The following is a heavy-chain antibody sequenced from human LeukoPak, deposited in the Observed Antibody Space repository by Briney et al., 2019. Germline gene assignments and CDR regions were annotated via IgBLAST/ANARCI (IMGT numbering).Heavy chain of an antibody. Sequence: GGSLRLSCTVSGFTFRKYWMGWVRQAPGKGLEWVANIKEDGSEKNYVDSVKGRCTISRDNSKNSVDLQMNSLRGEDTAVYYCARFFSRWDRPYYFDHWGQGTLVTVSS. CDR3: ARFFSRWDRPYYFDH. V-gene: IGHV3-7*01. CDR1: GFTFRKYW. CDR2: IKEDGSEK. J-gene: IGHJ4*02. D-gene: IGHD3-16*01.